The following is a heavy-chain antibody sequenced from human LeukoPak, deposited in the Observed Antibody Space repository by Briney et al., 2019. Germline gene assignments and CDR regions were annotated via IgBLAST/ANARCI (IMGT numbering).Heavy chain of an antibody. D-gene: IGHD3-10*01. J-gene: IGHJ4*02. CDR1: GGSFSGYY. CDR3: ARGRVTMVRGAPRYYFDY. CDR2: INHSGST. V-gene: IGHV4-34*01. Sequence: PSETLSLTCAVYGGSFSGYYWSWIRQPPGKGLEWIGEINHSGSTNYNPSLKSRVTISVDTSKNQFSLKLSSVTAADTAVYYRARGRVTMVRGAPRYYFDYWGQGTLVTVSS.